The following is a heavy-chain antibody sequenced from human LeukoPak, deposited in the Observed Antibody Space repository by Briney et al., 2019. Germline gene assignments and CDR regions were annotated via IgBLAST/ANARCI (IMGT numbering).Heavy chain of an antibody. D-gene: IGHD6-13*01. Sequence: AASVKVSCKASGGTFSSYAISWVRQAPGQGLEWMGRIIPILGIANYAQKFQGRVTITADKSTSTAYMELCSLRSEDTAVYYCARPVPAGSSSWLDLDYWGQGTLVTVSS. V-gene: IGHV1-69*04. CDR1: GGTFSSYA. CDR3: ARPVPAGSSSWLDLDY. J-gene: IGHJ4*02. CDR2: IIPILGIA.